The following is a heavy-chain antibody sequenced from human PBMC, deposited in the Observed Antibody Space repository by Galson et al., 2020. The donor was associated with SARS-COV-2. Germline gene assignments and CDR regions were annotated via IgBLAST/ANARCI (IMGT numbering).Heavy chain of an antibody. CDR3: ARGLSGSYLTPFDY. CDR2: ISYDGSNE. CDR1: GFTFSSYA. V-gene: IGHV3-30*01. Sequence: GGSLSLSCAASGFTFSSYAMHWVRQAPGKGLEWVAVISYDGSNEYYADSVKGRFTISRDNSKNTLYLQMNSLRAEDTAVYYCARGLSGSYLTPFDYWGQGTLVTVSS. D-gene: IGHD1-26*01. J-gene: IGHJ4*02.